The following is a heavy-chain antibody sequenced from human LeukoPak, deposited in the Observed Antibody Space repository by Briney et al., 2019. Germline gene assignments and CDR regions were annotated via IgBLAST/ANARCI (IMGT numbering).Heavy chain of an antibody. CDR2: IKSKSDGGTT. J-gene: IGHJ3*02. CDR3: TTAPRGYCSGGSCSYALDI. D-gene: IGHD2-15*01. Sequence: GGSLRLSCAASTFTFSNAWMSWVRQAPGKGLGWVVRIKSKSDGGTTDYAAPVKGRFTISRDDSKNTLYLQMNSLKTEDTAVYYCTTAPRGYCSGGSCSYALDIWGQGTMVTVSS. V-gene: IGHV3-15*01. CDR1: TFTFSNAW.